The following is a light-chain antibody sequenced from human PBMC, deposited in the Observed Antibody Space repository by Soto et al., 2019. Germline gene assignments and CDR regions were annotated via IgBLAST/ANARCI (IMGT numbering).Light chain of an antibody. Sequence: DIVLTQSPGTLSLSPGERATLSCRASQSVSSSYLAWYQQKPGQAPSLLIYGASSRANGIPDRFSGSGSGTDFSLTISSLEPEDFAVYYCQQYGSSPPYTFGQGTKLEIK. CDR1: QSVSSSY. CDR2: GAS. CDR3: QQYGSSPPYT. V-gene: IGKV3-20*01. J-gene: IGKJ2*01.